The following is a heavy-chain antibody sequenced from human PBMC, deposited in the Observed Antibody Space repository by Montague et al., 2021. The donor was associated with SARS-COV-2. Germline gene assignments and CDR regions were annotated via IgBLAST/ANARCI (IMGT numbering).Heavy chain of an antibody. V-gene: IGHV4-34*01. CDR2: ITHSGST. D-gene: IGHD6-13*01. CDR1: GGSFSGYY. Sequence: ETLSLTCAVYGGSFSGYYWRWIRQPPGKGLEWIGEITHSGSTNYNPSLKSRVTISLDTSTNQFSLKLSSVTAADTAVYYCARGRYSSSWYGTKYYFDYWGQGTLVTVSS. CDR3: ARGRYSSSWYGTKYYFDY. J-gene: IGHJ4*02.